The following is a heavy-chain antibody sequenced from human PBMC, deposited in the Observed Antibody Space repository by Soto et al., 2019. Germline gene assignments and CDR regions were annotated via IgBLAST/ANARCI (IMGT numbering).Heavy chain of an antibody. CDR2: IYSGGST. Sequence: GSLRLSCAASGFTVSTKYMSWVRQAPGKGLEWVSVIYSGGSTYYADSVKGRFTISRDNSKNTLYLQMNSLRAEDTAVYYCARDLVDGSGYYYYYGMDVWGQGTTVTVSS. CDR3: ARDLVDGSGYYYYYGMDV. D-gene: IGHD3-10*01. J-gene: IGHJ6*02. V-gene: IGHV3-53*01. CDR1: GFTVSTKY.